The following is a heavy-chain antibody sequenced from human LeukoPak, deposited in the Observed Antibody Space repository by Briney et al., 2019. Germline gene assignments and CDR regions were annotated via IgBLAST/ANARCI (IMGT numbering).Heavy chain of an antibody. J-gene: IGHJ6*02. CDR3: ARSLVDATVAGTPYYYYGMDV. CDR2: IYHSGST. CDR1: GGSISSSNW. D-gene: IGHD6-19*01. V-gene: IGHV4-4*02. Sequence: SETLSLTCAVSGGSISSSNWWSWVRQPPGKGLEWIGEIYHSGSTNYNPSLKSRVTISVDKPKNQFSLKLSSVTAADTAVYYCARSLVDATVAGTPYYYYGMDVWGQGTTVTVSS.